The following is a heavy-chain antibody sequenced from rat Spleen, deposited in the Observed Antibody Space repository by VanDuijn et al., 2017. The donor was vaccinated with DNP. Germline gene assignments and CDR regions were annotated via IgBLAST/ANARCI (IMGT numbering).Heavy chain of an antibody. V-gene: IGHV2-32*01. Sequence: QVQLKESGPGLVQPSQTLSLTCTVSGFSLTSYHVHWVRQPPGKGLEWMGVIWSNGDTSSNSALKSRLSISRDTSKSQVFLKMNSLQTEDTATYYCARGIPDFDYWGQGVMVTVSS. CDR1: GFSLTSYH. J-gene: IGHJ2*01. CDR3: ARGIPDFDY. D-gene: IGHD2-2*01. CDR2: IWSNGDT.